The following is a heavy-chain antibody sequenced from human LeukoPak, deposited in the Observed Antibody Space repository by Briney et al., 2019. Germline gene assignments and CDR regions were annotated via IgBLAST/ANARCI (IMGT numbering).Heavy chain of an antibody. J-gene: IGHJ6*02. CDR1: GGSFSGYY. V-gene: IGHV4-34*01. D-gene: IGHD2-8*01. CDR2: INHSGST. CDR3: ARRRGYLGYCTNGVCRQYYYYGMGV. Sequence: SETLSLTCAVYGGSFSGYYWSWIRQPPGKGLEWIGEINHSGSTNYNPSLKSRVTISVDTSKNQFSLKLSSVTAADTAVYYCARRRGYLGYCTNGVCRQYYYYGMGVWGQGTTVTVSS.